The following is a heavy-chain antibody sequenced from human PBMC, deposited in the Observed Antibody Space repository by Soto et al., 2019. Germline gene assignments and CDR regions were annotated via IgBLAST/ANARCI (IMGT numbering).Heavy chain of an antibody. J-gene: IGHJ4*02. CDR2: TNPSGGNT. D-gene: IGHD1-1*01. Sequence: ASVKVSCKASGYTFTSYYMHWVRQAPGQGLEWMGITNPSGGNTSYAQKFQGGVTITRDTSASTVYMELSSLRSEDTAVYYCVRGTRTYYFDYWGQGTLVTVSS. V-gene: IGHV1-46*01. CDR3: VRGTRTYYFDY. CDR1: GYTFTSYY.